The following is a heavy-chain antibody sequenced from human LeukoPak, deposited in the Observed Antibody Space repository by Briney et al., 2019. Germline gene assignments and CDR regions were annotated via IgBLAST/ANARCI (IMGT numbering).Heavy chain of an antibody. V-gene: IGHV3-30*08. J-gene: IGHJ4*02. CDR3: ATGKLDASGFDFMLPF. CDR1: AFTFTNHA. Sequence: GGSLRLSCAASAFTFTNHAMNWVRQAPAKGLEWLAVFSRDGVNTYYTDSVKGRFTISRDNSKNIFYLQMNSLRIEDTAIYYCATGKLDASGFDFMLPFWGQGTLVSVSS. D-gene: IGHD5-12*01. CDR2: FSRDGVNT.